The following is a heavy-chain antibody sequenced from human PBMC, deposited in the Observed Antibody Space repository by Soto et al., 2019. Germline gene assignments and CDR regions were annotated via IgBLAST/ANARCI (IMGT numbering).Heavy chain of an antibody. D-gene: IGHD3-22*01. J-gene: IGHJ4*02. Sequence: EVQLLESGGGLVQPGGSLRLSCAASGFTFSSYAMTWVRQAPEEGLQWVSSISGSGESTFHADSVKGRFTISRDNSKNTLTLQMNSLRAEDTAIYYCAKYSSYWDEDYWGQGTLVTVSS. CDR1: GFTFSSYA. V-gene: IGHV3-23*01. CDR3: AKYSSYWDEDY. CDR2: ISGSGEST.